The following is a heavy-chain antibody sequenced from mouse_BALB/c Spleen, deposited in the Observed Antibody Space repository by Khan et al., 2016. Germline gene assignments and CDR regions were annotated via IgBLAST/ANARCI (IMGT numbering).Heavy chain of an antibody. J-gene: IGHJ2*01. D-gene: IGHD2-3*01. CDR3: TRYDGYFLDY. CDR1: GDSITSGY. V-gene: IGHV3-8*02. CDR2: ISYSGNT. Sequence: EVQLQESGPSLVKPSQTLSLTCSVTGDSITSGYWNWIRKFTGNKLEYMGYISYSGNTYYNPSLPRRISFNRDTSENQYYLQLNSVTTEDTPTDYCTRYDGYFLDYWGQGTTLTVSA.